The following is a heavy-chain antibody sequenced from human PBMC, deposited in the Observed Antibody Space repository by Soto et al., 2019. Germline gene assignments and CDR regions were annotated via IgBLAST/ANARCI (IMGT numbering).Heavy chain of an antibody. J-gene: IGHJ3*02. D-gene: IGHD3-10*01. V-gene: IGHV4-4*02. Sequence: QVQLQESGPGLVKPSGTLSLTCAVAGGSISSSNWWSWVRQPPGKGLEWIGGIYHSGSTNYNPSLKTRVTISVDNSKNQFSLKLSSVTAADTAVYYCARALVEGAFDIWGQGTMVTVSS. CDR1: GGSISSSNW. CDR3: ARALVEGAFDI. CDR2: IYHSGST.